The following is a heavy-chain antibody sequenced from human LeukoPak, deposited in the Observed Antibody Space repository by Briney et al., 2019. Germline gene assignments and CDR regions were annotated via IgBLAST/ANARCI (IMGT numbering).Heavy chain of an antibody. Sequence: GGSLRLSCAASGFTFSSYGMHWVRQAPGKGLEWVAFIRYDGSNKYYADSVKGRFTISRDNSKNTPYLQMNSLRAEDTAVYYCAKALVAAAGTGTDYWGQGTLVTVSS. CDR1: GFTFSSYG. CDR2: IRYDGSNK. D-gene: IGHD6-13*01. V-gene: IGHV3-30*02. J-gene: IGHJ4*02. CDR3: AKALVAAAGTGTDY.